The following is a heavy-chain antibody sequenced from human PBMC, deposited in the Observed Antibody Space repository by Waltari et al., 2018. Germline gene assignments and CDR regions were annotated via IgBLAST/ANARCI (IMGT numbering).Heavy chain of an antibody. V-gene: IGHV3-30*04. Sequence: QVQLVESGGGVVQPGRSLRLSCAASEFTFRSYAMHRVRQAPGKGLEWVAVISYNERNIYYVDSVKGRFIISRDNSRKMLYLQMNSLRTEDTAVYYCARDYCDRTNCHGMDVWGQGTTVTVSS. CDR2: ISYNERNI. D-gene: IGHD3-22*01. J-gene: IGHJ6*02. CDR1: EFTFRSYA. CDR3: ARDYCDRTNCHGMDV.